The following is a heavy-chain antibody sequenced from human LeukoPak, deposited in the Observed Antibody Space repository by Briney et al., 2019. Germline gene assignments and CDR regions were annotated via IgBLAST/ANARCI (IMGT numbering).Heavy chain of an antibody. D-gene: IGHD5-18*01. CDR1: GFTFSSYE. J-gene: IGHJ4*02. CDR3: ARGRLGRGYRVEGRDYFDY. V-gene: IGHV4-34*01. CDR2: INHSGST. Sequence: PGGSLRLSCAASGFTFSSYEMNWVRQAPGKGLEWIGEINHSGSTNYNPSLKSRVTISVDTSKNQFSLKLSSVTAADTAVYYCARGRLGRGYRVEGRDYFDYWGQGTLVTVSS.